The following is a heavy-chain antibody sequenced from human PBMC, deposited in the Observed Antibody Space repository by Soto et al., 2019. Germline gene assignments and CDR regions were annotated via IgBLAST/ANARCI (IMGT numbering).Heavy chain of an antibody. CDR1: GYTCSHYW. V-gene: IGHV3-74*01. J-gene: IGHJ4*02. Sequence: EVQLVESGGDLVQPGGSLRLSCAASGYTCSHYWMHWVRQAPVKGLVWVSRVNPYGTITTYADSVKGRFTISRDNAKNTLYLQMNSLGVEDTALYYCAYDTFGDTEFWGQGTPVTVSS. D-gene: IGHD3-9*01. CDR3: AYDTFGDTEF. CDR2: VNPYGTIT.